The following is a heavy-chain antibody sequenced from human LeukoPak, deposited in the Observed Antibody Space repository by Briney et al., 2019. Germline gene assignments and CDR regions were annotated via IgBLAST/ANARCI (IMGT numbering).Heavy chain of an antibody. J-gene: IGHJ5*02. CDR3: AREGSLYSSGWYRADNWFDP. Sequence: SETLSLTCTVSGGSISSYYWSWIRQPPGKGLEWIGYIYYSGSTNYNPSLKSRVTISVDTSKSQFSLKLSSVTAADTAVYYCAREGSLYSSGWYRADNWFDPWGQGTLVTVSS. CDR1: GGSISSYY. D-gene: IGHD6-19*01. V-gene: IGHV4-59*01. CDR2: IYYSGST.